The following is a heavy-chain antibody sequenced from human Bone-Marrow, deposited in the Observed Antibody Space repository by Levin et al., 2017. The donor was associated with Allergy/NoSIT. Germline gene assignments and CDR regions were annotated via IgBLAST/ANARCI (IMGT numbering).Heavy chain of an antibody. Sequence: LSLTCAASGFLFTTYWMSWVRQVPGRGLEWVASIKQDGSEQFYVDSVKGRFTISRDNAKNSLYLQVTSLRAEDTAVYHCARLGCSTTKCFDAMDVWGQGTTVTVSS. V-gene: IGHV3-7*01. J-gene: IGHJ6*02. CDR1: GFLFTTYW. CDR3: ARLGCSTTKCFDAMDV. CDR2: IKQDGSEQ. D-gene: IGHD2/OR15-2a*01.